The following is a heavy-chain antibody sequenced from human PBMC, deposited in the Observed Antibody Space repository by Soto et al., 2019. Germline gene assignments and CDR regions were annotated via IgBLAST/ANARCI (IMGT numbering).Heavy chain of an antibody. Sequence: SVKVSGTACGGTFSSYAISCVRQAPRQGLEWMGGIIPIFGTANYAQKFQGRVTITADESTSTAYMELSSLRSEDTAVYYCARAVTSTSSSGYYYGMDVWGQGTTVTVSS. CDR2: IIPIFGTA. CDR1: GGTFSSYA. CDR3: ARAVTSTSSSGYYYGMDV. J-gene: IGHJ6*02. D-gene: IGHD4-17*01. V-gene: IGHV1-69*13.